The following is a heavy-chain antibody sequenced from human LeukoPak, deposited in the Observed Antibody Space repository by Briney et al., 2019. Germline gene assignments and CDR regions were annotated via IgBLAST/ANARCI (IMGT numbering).Heavy chain of an antibody. J-gene: IGHJ6*02. V-gene: IGHV5-51*01. CDR3: ARQGPSVAAANYYYYGMDV. D-gene: IGHD6-13*01. CDR1: GYSFTSYW. CDR2: IYPGDSDT. Sequence: GKSLKISCKGSGYSFTSYWIGWVRQMPGKGLEWMGIIYPGDSDTRYSPSFQGQVTISADKSISTAYLQWSSLKASDTAMYYCARQGPSVAAANYYYYGMDVWGQGTTVTVSS.